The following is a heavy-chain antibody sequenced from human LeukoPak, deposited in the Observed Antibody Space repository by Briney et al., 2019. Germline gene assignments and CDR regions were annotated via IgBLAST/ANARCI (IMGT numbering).Heavy chain of an antibody. J-gene: IGHJ3*02. CDR3: ARAGYYDSSGYYVPPPDAFDI. D-gene: IGHD3-22*01. V-gene: IGHV1-2*02. CDR1: GYTFTGYY. CDR2: INPNSGGT. Sequence: ASVKVSCKASGYTFTGYYMHWVRQAPGQGLEWMGWINPNSGGTNYAQKFQGRVTMTRDTSISTAYMELSRLRSDDTAVYYCARAGYYDSSGYYVPPPDAFDIWGQGTMVTVSS.